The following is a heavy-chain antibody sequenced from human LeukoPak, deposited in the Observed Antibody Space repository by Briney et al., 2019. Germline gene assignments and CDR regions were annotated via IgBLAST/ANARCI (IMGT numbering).Heavy chain of an antibody. V-gene: IGHV3-21*04. J-gene: IGHJ4*02. CDR1: GFTFSSHS. CDR2: ISSSSSYI. D-gene: IGHD4-17*01. Sequence: GGSLRLSCAASGFTFSSHSMNWVRQAPGKGLEWVSSISSSSSYIYYADSVKGRFTISRDNAKNSLYLQMNSLRAEDTAVYYCAKDDGYGDYDYWGQGTLVTVSS. CDR3: AKDDGYGDYDY.